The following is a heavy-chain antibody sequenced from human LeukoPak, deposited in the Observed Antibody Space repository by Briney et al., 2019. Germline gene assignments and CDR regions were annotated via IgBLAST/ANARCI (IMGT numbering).Heavy chain of an antibody. V-gene: IGHV4-30-2*01. CDR3: ARVMTGAFDI. CDR2: IYHSGST. J-gene: IGHJ3*02. Sequence: PSETLSLTCAVSGGSISSGGYSLSWIRQPPGKGLEWIGYIYHSGSTYYNPSLKSRVTISVDRSKNQFSLKLSSVTAADTAVYYCARVMTGAFDIWGQGTMVTVSS. CDR1: GGSISSGGYS.